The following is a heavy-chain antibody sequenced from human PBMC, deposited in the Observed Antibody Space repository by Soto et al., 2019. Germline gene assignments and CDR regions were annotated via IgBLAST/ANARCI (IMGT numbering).Heavy chain of an antibody. CDR1: GFTFSTYA. CDR3: AHPRGYGVFDAVDI. Sequence: EVQLLESGGDLVQPGGSLRLSCAASGFTFSTYAMNWVRQAPGKGLEWVSAISAGGSSTYYAESVRGRFTISRDNSINPLFLQMSSLRTDDTAVYYCAHPRGYGVFDAVDIWGQGTMVTVSS. D-gene: IGHD4-17*01. V-gene: IGHV3-23*01. J-gene: IGHJ3*02. CDR2: ISAGGSST.